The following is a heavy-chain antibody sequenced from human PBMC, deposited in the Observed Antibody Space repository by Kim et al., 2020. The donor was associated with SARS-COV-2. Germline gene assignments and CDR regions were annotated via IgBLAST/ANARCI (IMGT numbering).Heavy chain of an antibody. D-gene: IGHD1-1*01. Sequence: SETLSLTCTVSGGPFGSYYWSWIRQPPGRRLEWIGFFYYGGATHYSPSFRSRVTISNNASKNQFSLSLNSVTAADTAVYFCARSTWGLDWYFDVWGRGTL. CDR1: GGPFGSYY. CDR3: ARSTWGLDWYFDV. J-gene: IGHJ2*01. CDR2: FYYGGAT. V-gene: IGHV4-59*01.